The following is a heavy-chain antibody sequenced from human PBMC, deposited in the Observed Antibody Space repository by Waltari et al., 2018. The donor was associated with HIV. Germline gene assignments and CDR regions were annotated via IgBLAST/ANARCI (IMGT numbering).Heavy chain of an antibody. CDR3: ARAPFDYGGNSPGAFDI. Sequence: QVQLQQWGAGLLKPSETLSLTCAVYGGSFSGYYWSWIRQPPGKGLEWCREINHSGSTNYNPSLKSRVTISVDTSKNQFSLKLSSVTAADTAVYYCARAPFDYGGNSPGAFDIWGQGTMVTVSS. CDR2: INHSGST. J-gene: IGHJ3*02. V-gene: IGHV4-34*01. D-gene: IGHD2-21*02. CDR1: GGSFSGYY.